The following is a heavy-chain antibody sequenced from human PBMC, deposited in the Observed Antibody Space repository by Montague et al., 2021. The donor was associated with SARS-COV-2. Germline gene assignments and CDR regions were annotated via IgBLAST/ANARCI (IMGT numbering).Heavy chain of an antibody. D-gene: IGHD6-13*01. CDR1: GDSVSSNNAA. J-gene: IGHJ6*02. CDR3: ARDAHICSTWPFSGYGMDV. CDR2: SNYRSKWHY. Sequence: CAISGDSVSSNNAAWNWIRQSPSRGLEWLGRSNYRSKWHYDYAVSVKSRILIIPNTSENQFSLQLSSVTPEDTAVYYCARDAHICSTWPFSGYGMDVWGQGTTVTVSS. V-gene: IGHV6-1*01.